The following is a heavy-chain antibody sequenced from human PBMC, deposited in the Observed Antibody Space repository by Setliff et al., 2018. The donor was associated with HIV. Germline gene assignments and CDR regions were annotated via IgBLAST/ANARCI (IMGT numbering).Heavy chain of an antibody. CDR3: ARHGEQQPTRR. D-gene: IGHD6-13*01. V-gene: IGHV4-39*07. J-gene: IGHJ4*02. CDR2: VSYSGST. Sequence: SETLSLTCSVSGDSISTGTYYWGWIRQPPGKGLEWIGSVSYSGSTLYNPSLKSRVTISVDTSKNHFSLNLSSVTAADTAVYYCARHGEQQPTRRWGQGTLVTVSS. CDR1: GDSISTGTYY.